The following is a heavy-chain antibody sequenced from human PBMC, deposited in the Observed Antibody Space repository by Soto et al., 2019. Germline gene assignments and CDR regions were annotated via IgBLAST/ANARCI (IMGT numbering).Heavy chain of an antibody. CDR2: IRSKAYGGTT. Sequence: EVQLVESGGGLVQPGRSLRLSCTASGFTFGDYAMSWFRQAPGKGLEWVGFIRSKAYGGTTEYAASVKGRFTISRDDSKSIAYLQMNSLKTEDTAVYYCTRDRGSGWYYYYYMDVWGKGTTVTVSS. CDR3: TRDRGSGWYYYYYMDV. J-gene: IGHJ6*03. CDR1: GFTFGDYA. D-gene: IGHD6-19*01. V-gene: IGHV3-49*03.